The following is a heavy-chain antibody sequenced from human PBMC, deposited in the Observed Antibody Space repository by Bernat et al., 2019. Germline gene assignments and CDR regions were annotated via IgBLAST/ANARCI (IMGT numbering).Heavy chain of an antibody. CDR2: IIPIFGTA. CDR3: AGGGTGCYAWEVVCYGMDV. CDR1: GGTFSSYA. D-gene: IGHD2-2*01. V-gene: IGHV1-69*06. Sequence: QVQLVQSGAEVKKPGSSVKVSCKASGGTFSSYAISWVRQAPGQGLEWMGGIIPIFGTANYAQKFQGRVTITADKSTSTAYMELSSLRSEDTAVYYCAGGGTGCYAWEVVCYGMDVWGQGTTVTVSS. J-gene: IGHJ6*02.